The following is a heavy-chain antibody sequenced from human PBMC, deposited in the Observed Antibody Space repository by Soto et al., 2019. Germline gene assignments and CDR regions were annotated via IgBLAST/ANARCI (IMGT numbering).Heavy chain of an antibody. Sequence: QVQLVESGGGVVQRGASLRLSCAASGFTFSTYSMNWVRQSPGKGLEWVAVISYDGNRIYYADSVKGRFTISRDNAKHTMFLQMSGLRPEDTAIYYCARGLVVTAKGWFDLWGQGTQVTVSS. V-gene: IGHV3-30-3*02. CDR3: ARGLVVTAKGWFDL. J-gene: IGHJ5*02. D-gene: IGHD2-21*02. CDR1: GFTFSTYS. CDR2: ISYDGNRI.